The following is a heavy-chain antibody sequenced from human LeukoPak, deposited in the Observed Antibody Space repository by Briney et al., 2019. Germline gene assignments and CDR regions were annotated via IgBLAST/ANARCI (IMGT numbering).Heavy chain of an antibody. Sequence: PGGSLRLSCAASGFTFSFCAMNWVRQAPGKGLEWVSGISGSGGSTYSADSVKGRFTISRDSSKNTVYLPMNSLRVEDTAIYYCARSEQKIKDGPDYWGQGTLVTVSS. CDR3: ARSEQKIKDGPDY. V-gene: IGHV3-23*01. CDR2: ISGSGGST. J-gene: IGHJ4*02. D-gene: IGHD2-15*01. CDR1: GFTFSFCA.